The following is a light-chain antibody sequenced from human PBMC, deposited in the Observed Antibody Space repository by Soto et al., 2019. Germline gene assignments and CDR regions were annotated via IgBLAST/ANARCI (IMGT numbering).Light chain of an antibody. CDR1: QSVGNY. CDR3: QQRDRWLT. V-gene: IGKV3-11*01. J-gene: IGKJ4*01. Sequence: EIVLTQFPATLSLSPGERATLSCRASQSVGNYLAWYQHKPGQAPRLLVYDASHRATGIPARFSGSGSGTDFTLTISSLEPEDFAVYYCQQRDRWLTFGGGTKVEIK. CDR2: DAS.